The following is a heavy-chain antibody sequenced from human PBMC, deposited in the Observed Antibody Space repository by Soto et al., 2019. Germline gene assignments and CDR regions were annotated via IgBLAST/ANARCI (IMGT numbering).Heavy chain of an antibody. V-gene: IGHV4-30-4*01. CDR1: GGSISSGDYY. CDR3: ARERPDGCRLDP. D-gene: IGHD6-19*01. CDR2: IYYSGRT. J-gene: IGHJ5*02. Sequence: QVQLQESVPGLVKPSQTLSLTCTVSGGSISSGDYYWSWIRQPPGKGLEWIGYIYYSGRTYYNPSLKRRVTISVDTSKNQFSLRLSSVTAADTAVYYCARERPDGCRLDPWGQGTLVTVSS.